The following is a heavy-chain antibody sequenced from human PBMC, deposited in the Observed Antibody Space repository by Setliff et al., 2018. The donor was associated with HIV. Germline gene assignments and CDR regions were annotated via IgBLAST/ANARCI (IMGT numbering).Heavy chain of an antibody. CDR3: ARENYDILTGYYDY. J-gene: IGHJ4*02. V-gene: IGHV3-30*04. CDR2: ISYDGSKK. D-gene: IGHD3-9*01. Sequence: PGGSLRLSCAASGFTFRNHAMHWVRQAPGKGLEWVAVISYDGSKKYYADSVEGRFTISRDNSKNTLYLQMNSLRAEDTAVYYCARENYDILTGYYDYWGQGALVTVSS. CDR1: GFTFRNHA.